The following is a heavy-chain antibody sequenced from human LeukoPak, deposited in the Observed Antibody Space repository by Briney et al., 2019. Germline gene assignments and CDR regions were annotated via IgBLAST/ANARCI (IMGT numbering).Heavy chain of an antibody. J-gene: IGHJ4*02. V-gene: IGHV1-18*01. D-gene: IGHD3-22*01. Sequence: ASVKVSFKASGYTFTSFGISWVRQAPGQGLEWMGWISAYNGSTNYAQKLQGRVTMTTDTSTSTAYRELRSLRSDDTAVYYCARISYYYDSNRYDYWGQGSLVTVPS. CDR2: ISAYNGST. CDR1: GYTFTSFG. CDR3: ARISYYYDSNRYDY.